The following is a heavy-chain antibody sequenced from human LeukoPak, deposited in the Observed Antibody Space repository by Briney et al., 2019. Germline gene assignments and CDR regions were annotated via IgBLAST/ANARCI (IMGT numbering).Heavy chain of an antibody. V-gene: IGHV4-39*01. Sequence: PSETLSLTCTVSGGSISSSSYYWGWIRQPPGTGLEWIGSIYYSGSTYYNPSLKSRVTISVDTSKNQFSLKLSSVTAADTAVYYCARRAVLWFGELGWFDPWGQGTLVTVSS. CDR2: IYYSGST. CDR1: GGSISSSSYY. D-gene: IGHD3-10*01. CDR3: ARRAVLWFGELGWFDP. J-gene: IGHJ5*02.